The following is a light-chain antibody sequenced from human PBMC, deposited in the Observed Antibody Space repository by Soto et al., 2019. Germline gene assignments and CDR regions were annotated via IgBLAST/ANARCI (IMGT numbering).Light chain of an antibody. J-gene: IGKJ2*01. Sequence: DIQMTQSPSTLSASVGDRVTITCRASQNINNWLAWYQQKPGKAPNLLIYEASSLESGVPSRFGGSRSGTEFTLTISSLQPEDFATYYCQQLNSYPYTFGQGTKLEIK. CDR3: QQLNSYPYT. CDR1: QNINNW. V-gene: IGKV1-5*03. CDR2: EAS.